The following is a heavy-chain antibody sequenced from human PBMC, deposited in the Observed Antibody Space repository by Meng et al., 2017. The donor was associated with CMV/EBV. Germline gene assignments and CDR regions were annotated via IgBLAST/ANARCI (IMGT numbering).Heavy chain of an antibody. CDR2: IYYSGST. CDR3: ASLYCSSTSCYNDY. V-gene: IGHV4-61*01. Sequence: SETLSLTCTVSGGSVSSGSYYWSWIRQPPGKGLEWIGYIYYSGSTNYNPSLKSRVTISVDTSKNQFSLKLSSGTAADTAVYYCASLYCSSTSCYNDYWGQGTLVTVSS. D-gene: IGHD2-2*02. J-gene: IGHJ4*02. CDR1: GGSVSSGSYY.